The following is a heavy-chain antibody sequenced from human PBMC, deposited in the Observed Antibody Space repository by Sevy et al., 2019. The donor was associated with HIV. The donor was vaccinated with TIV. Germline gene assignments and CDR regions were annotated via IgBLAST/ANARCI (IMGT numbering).Heavy chain of an antibody. CDR3: TTSMIRGVIIGYYGMDV. Sequence: GGSLRLSCAASGFTFSGSAMHWVRQASGKGLEWVGRIRNKTYSYATAYAASVTGRFTISRDDSKNTTYLQMNSLKTEDTAVYYCTTSMIRGVIIGYYGMDVWGQGTTVTVSS. CDR2: IRNKTYSYAT. D-gene: IGHD3-10*01. J-gene: IGHJ6*02. CDR1: GFTFSGSA. V-gene: IGHV3-73*01.